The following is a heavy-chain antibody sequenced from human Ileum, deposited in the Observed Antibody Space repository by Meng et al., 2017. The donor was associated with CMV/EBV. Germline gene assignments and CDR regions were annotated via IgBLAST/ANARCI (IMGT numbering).Heavy chain of an antibody. V-gene: IGHV1-2*02. CDR2: INPSSGGT. Sequence: GYTFIDYYTHWVRQAPGQGLEWMGRINPSSGGTNYPQKFQGRVTMTRDTSITTAYMELSRLTSDDTAVYYCARDYYDRSGNSETDYWGQGTLVTVSS. CDR3: ARDYYDRSGNSETDY. D-gene: IGHD3-22*01. CDR1: GYTFIDYY. J-gene: IGHJ4*02.